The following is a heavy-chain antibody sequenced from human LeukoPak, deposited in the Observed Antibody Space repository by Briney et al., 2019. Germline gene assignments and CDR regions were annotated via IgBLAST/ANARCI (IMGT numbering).Heavy chain of an antibody. CDR3: ARVTGAHFDH. D-gene: IGHD3-9*01. CDR2: IKQHGGEK. CDR1: GFTFSSYW. V-gene: IGHV3-7*01. J-gene: IGHJ4*02. Sequence: GGSLRLSCAASGFTFSSYWMNWVRQAPGKGLEWVAKIKQHGGEKYYVDSVKGRFTISRDGANNSLYLQMNSLRAEDTAVYYCARVTGAHFDHWGPGTLVTVSS.